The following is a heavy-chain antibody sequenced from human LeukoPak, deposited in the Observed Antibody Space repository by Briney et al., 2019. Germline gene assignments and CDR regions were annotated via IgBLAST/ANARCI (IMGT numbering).Heavy chain of an antibody. CDR2: INPNSGGT. D-gene: IGHD3-9*01. J-gene: IGHJ3*01. CDR1: GYTFTGYY. CDR3: ARGYDILTGYFDAFDV. V-gene: IGHV1-2*06. Sequence: ASVKVSCKASGYTFTGYYMHWVRQAPGQGLEWMGRINPNSGGTNHAQKFQGRVTMTRDTSISTAYMELSRLRSDDTAVYYCARGYDILTGYFDAFDVWGQGTMVTVSS.